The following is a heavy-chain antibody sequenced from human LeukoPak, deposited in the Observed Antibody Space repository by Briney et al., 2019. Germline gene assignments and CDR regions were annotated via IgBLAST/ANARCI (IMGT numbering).Heavy chain of an antibody. CDR1: GFNFGSYS. CDR3: ARGDVCVAYCGGEQPFDY. D-gene: IGHD2-21*01. V-gene: IGHV3-21*01. Sequence: GGSLRLSCAASGFNFGSYSMNWVRQAPGKGLEWVSSISSSSSYIYYADSVKGRFTISRDNAKNSLYLQMNSLRAEDTAVYYCARGDVCVAYCGGEQPFDYWGQGTLVTVSS. J-gene: IGHJ4*02. CDR2: ISSSSSYI.